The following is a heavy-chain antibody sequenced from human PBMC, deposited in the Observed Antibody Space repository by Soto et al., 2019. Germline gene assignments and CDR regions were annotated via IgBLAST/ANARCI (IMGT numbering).Heavy chain of an antibody. V-gene: IGHV1-58*02. D-gene: IGHD1-26*01. CDR2: IVVGSGNT. Sequence: SVKVSCKVSGYTLTELSMHWVRQAPGKGLEWMGWIVVGSGNTNYAQKFQERVTITRDMSTSTAYMELSSLRFEDTAVYYCAAEVGATPPVDYWGQGTLVTVSS. CDR3: AAEVGATPPVDY. CDR1: GYTLTELS. J-gene: IGHJ4*02.